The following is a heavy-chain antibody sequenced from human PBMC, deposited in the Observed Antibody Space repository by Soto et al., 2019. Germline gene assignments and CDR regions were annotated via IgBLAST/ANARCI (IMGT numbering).Heavy chain of an antibody. Sequence: SETLSLTCTVTGGTISGYYWAWIRQSAGGGLEWIGRIYSSGSTNYNPSLKSRVTISLDTSMNHFSLRLSSVTAADTAVYYCARGQRFSDWFDPWGQGTLVTVSS. J-gene: IGHJ5*02. D-gene: IGHD3-3*01. V-gene: IGHV4-4*07. CDR3: ARGQRFSDWFDP. CDR1: GGTISGYY. CDR2: IYSSGST.